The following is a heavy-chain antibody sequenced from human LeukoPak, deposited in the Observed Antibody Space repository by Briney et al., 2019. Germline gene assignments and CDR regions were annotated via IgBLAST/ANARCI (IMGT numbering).Heavy chain of an antibody. D-gene: IGHD6-25*01. CDR1: GYSISSGYY. J-gene: IGHJ2*01. Sequence: SETLSLTCAVSGYSISSGYYWGWIRQPPGKGLEWIGSIYHSGSTYYNPPLKSRVTISVDTSKNQFSLKLSSVTAADTAVYYCARKNRLWYFDLWGRGTLVTVSS. CDR2: IYHSGST. V-gene: IGHV4-38-2*01. CDR3: ARKNRLWYFDL.